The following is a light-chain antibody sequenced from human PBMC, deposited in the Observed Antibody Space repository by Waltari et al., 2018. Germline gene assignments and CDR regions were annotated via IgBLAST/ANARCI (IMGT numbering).Light chain of an antibody. CDR2: AAS. J-gene: IGKJ1*01. CDR1: QSIGTY. CDR3: QNHERLPAT. Sequence: LTQSPSTLSLSPGARATPLCRASQSIGTYLAWYQQKPGQAPRLLMYAASRRATGIPDRFSGSGSGTDFSLTISRLEPEDFAVYFCQNHERLPATFGQGTKVEIK. V-gene: IGKV3-20*01.